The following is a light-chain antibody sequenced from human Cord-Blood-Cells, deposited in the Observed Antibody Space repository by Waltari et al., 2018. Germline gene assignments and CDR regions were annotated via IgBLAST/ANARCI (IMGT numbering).Light chain of an antibody. Sequence: EIVLTQSPATLSLSPAERATLSCRASQSVSSYLAWYQQKPGQAPRLLIYDASNRATGIPAMFSGSGYGTDFTLTISSLEPEDFAVYYCQQRSNWPRTFGQGTKVEIK. J-gene: IGKJ1*01. CDR2: DAS. CDR1: QSVSSY. CDR3: QQRSNWPRT. V-gene: IGKV3-11*01.